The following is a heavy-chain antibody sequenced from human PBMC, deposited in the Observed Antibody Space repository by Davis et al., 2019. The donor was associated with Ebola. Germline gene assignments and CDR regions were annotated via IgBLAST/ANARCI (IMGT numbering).Heavy chain of an antibody. CDR2: ILHTGVT. J-gene: IGHJ4*02. D-gene: IGHD6-6*01. V-gene: IGHV4-4*01. Sequence: PGGSLRLSCTVSGGSISSNNWWSWVRQPPGKGLEWIGEILHTGVTTYNPSLKSRVTISVDKSKNQFSLRLTFVTAADAAVYFCARKGPGSSADYWGQGILVTVSS. CDR3: ARKGPGSSADY. CDR1: GGSISSNNW.